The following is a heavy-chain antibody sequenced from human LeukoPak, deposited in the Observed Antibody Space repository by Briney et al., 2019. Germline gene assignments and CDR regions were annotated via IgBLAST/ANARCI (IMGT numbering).Heavy chain of an antibody. J-gene: IGHJ4*02. V-gene: IGHV1-2*02. CDR2: INPNSGGT. CDR3: ARAPGAFDY. Sequence: GSSVKVSCKASGGTFSSYAISWVRQAPGQGLEWMGWINPNSGGTNYAQKFQGRVTMTRDTSISTAYMELSRLRSDDTAVYYCARAPGAFDYWGQGTLVTVSS. CDR1: GGTFSSYA.